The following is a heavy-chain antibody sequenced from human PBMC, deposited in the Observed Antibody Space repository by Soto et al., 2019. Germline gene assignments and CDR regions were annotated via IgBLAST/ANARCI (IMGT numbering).Heavy chain of an antibody. CDR3: AADQRTVLTGYPYGMDF. J-gene: IGHJ6*02. Sequence: SVKVSCKASGFTFTSSAMQWVRQARGQRLEWIGWIVVGSGNTNYAQRFQERVTITRDMSTSTAYMELSSLRSEDTAVYYCAADQRTVLTGYPYGMDFWGQGTTVIVSS. CDR1: GFTFTSSA. V-gene: IGHV1-58*02. D-gene: IGHD3-9*01. CDR2: IVVGSGNT.